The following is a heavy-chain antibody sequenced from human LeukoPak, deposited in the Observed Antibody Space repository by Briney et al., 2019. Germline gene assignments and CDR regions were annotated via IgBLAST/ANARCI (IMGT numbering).Heavy chain of an antibody. CDR3: AKDGLGGYSYGLIYYYYYGMDV. D-gene: IGHD5-18*01. V-gene: IGHV3-21*01. CDR1: GFTFSSYS. Sequence: GSLRLSCAASGFTFSSYSMNWVRQAPGKGLEWVSYISSSSGYIYYGDSVKGRFTISRDNAKNSLYLQMNSLRAEDTAVYYCAKDGLGGYSYGLIYYYYYGMDVWGQGTTVTVSS. CDR2: ISSSSGYI. J-gene: IGHJ6*02.